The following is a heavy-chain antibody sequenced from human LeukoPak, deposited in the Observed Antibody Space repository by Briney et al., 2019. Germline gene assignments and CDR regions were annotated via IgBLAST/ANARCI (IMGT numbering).Heavy chain of an antibody. CDR3: ARGLRRRYYGSGVQWWFDP. CDR2: MNPNSGNT. Sequence: ASVKVSCKASGYTFTSYDINWVRQATGQGLEWMGWMNPNSGNTGYARKFQGRVTMTRNTSISTAYMELSSLRSEDTAVYYCARGLRRRYYGSGVQWWFDPWGQGTLVTVSS. J-gene: IGHJ5*02. V-gene: IGHV1-8*01. D-gene: IGHD3-10*01. CDR1: GYTFTSYD.